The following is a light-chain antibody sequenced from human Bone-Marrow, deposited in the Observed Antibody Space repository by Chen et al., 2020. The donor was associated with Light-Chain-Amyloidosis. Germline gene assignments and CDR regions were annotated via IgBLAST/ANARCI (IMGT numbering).Light chain of an antibody. J-gene: IGLJ2*01. CDR2: RDT. V-gene: IGLV3-25*03. CDR1: DLPTKY. Sequence: SYELTQPPSVSVSPGQTARITCSGDDLPTKYAYWYQQKPGQAPVLVIHRDTERPSGISERFSDSSSGTTATLTISRVQAEDEADYHCQSADSSGTYEVIFGGGTKLTVL. CDR3: QSADSSGTYEVI.